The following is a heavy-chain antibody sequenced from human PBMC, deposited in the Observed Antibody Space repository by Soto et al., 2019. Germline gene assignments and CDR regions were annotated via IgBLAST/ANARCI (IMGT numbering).Heavy chain of an antibody. CDR3: ARVGQVNWFDP. CDR2: IIPSNGNT. Sequence: GASVKVSCKSSGYTFTSYVISWVRQAPGQGLEWMGWIIPSNGNTNYAQKLQGRVTMTTDTSTSTAYMELRSLTSDDTAVYYCARVGQVNWFDPWGQGTLVTVSS. CDR1: GYTFTSYV. D-gene: IGHD3-10*01. V-gene: IGHV1-18*01. J-gene: IGHJ5*02.